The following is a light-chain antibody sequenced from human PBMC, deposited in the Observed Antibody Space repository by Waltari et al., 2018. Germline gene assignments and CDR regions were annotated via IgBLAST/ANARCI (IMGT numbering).Light chain of an antibody. J-gene: IGKJ4*01. V-gene: IGKV4-1*01. CDR2: WAS. CDR1: QSVLYSSNNQNY. Sequence: DIVMTQSPDSLAVSLGERATINCKSSQSVLYSSNNQNYLDWYQQKAGQPPKLLIYWASTRESGVPDRFSGSGSGTDFTLTISSLQAEDVAVYYCQQYYSNSFTFGGGTKVEIK. CDR3: QQYYSNSFT.